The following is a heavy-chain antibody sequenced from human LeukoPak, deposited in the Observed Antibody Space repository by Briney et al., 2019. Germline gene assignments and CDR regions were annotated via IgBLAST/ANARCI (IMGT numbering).Heavy chain of an antibody. CDR2: IYYSGST. Sequence: SETLSLTCTVSGGSISSYYWNWIRQPPGKGLEWIGYIYYSGSTNYNPSLKSRVTISADTSKNQFSLKVKSVTAADTAVYYCAKNGQSGFSFDPWGQGTLVTVSS. D-gene: IGHD3-3*01. J-gene: IGHJ5*02. V-gene: IGHV4-59*12. CDR1: GGSISSYY. CDR3: AKNGQSGFSFDP.